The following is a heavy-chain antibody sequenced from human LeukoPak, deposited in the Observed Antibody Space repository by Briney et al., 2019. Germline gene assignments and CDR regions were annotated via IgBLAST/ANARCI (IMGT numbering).Heavy chain of an antibody. D-gene: IGHD2-2*01. Sequence: GGSLRLSCAASGFTFSSYAMSWVRQAPGKGLEWVSAISGSGGSTYYADSVKGRFTISRDNSKNTLYLQMNSLRAEDTAVYYCAKEGGVIVVPATIPYARDPFDYWGQGTLVTVSS. V-gene: IGHV3-23*01. CDR2: ISGSGGST. CDR1: GFTFSSYA. CDR3: AKEGGVIVVPATIPYARDPFDY. J-gene: IGHJ4*02.